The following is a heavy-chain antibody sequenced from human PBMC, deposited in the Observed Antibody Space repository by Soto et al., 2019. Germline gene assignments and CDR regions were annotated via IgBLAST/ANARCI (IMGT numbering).Heavy chain of an antibody. CDR3: ARDLTSYGMDV. V-gene: IGHV4-31*03. J-gene: IGHJ6*02. D-gene: IGHD3-9*01. CDR1: GVSISSGGYY. Sequence: SETLSLTCTVSGVSISSGGYYWSWIRQHPGKGLEWIGYIYYSGSTYYNPSLKSRVTISVDTSKNQFSLKLSSVTAADTAVYYCARDLTSYGMDVWGQGTTVTVSS. CDR2: IYYSGST.